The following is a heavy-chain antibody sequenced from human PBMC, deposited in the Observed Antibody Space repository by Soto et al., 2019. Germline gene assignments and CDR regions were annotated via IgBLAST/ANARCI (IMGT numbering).Heavy chain of an antibody. J-gene: IGHJ5*02. D-gene: IGHD2-21*01. CDR3: ARDIATGLGDWFDP. V-gene: IGHV4-61*01. CDR1: GGSVSSGSYY. CDR2: IYSSGST. Sequence: SETLSLTCTVSGGSVSSGSYYWSWIRQPPGKGLEWIGYIYSSGSTSYNPSLKSRVTISVDTSKNQFSLKLSSVTAADTAVYYCARDIATGLGDWFDPWGQGTLVTVSS.